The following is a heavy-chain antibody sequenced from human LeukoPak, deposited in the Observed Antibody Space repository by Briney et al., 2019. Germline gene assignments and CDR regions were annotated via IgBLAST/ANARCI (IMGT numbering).Heavy chain of an antibody. V-gene: IGHV3-23*01. Sequence: GGSLRLSCAASGLTFSNYAMSWVRQAPGKGLDWVSALSGTGGTTYYADSVKGRFTISIDNSKNTLYLQMNSLRAEDTAVYYCAGGPSYYYDSRWFDPWGQGTLVTVSS. J-gene: IGHJ5*02. D-gene: IGHD3-22*01. CDR2: LSGTGGTT. CDR1: GLTFSNYA. CDR3: AGGPSYYYDSRWFDP.